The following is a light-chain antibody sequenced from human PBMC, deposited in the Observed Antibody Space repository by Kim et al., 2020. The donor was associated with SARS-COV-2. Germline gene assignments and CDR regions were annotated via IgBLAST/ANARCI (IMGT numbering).Light chain of an antibody. CDR2: GKN. Sequence: SSELTQDPAVSVALGHTVRITCQGDSLRSYYASWYQQKPGQAPVLVIHGKNNRPSGIPDRFSGSSSGNTASLTITGAQAEDEADYYCNSRDSSGNDVVFGGGTQLTVL. J-gene: IGLJ2*01. CDR1: SLRSYY. CDR3: NSRDSSGNDVV. V-gene: IGLV3-19*01.